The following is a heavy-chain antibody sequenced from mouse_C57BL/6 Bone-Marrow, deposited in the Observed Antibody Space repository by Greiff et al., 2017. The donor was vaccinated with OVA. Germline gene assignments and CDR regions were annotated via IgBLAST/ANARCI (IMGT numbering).Heavy chain of an antibody. V-gene: IGHV1-59*01. CDR1: GYTFTSYW. Sequence: VQLQQPGAELVRPGTSVKLSCKASGYTFTSYWMHWVKQRPGQGLEWIGVIDPSDSYTNYNQKLKGKATLTVDTSSSTAYMQLSSLTSEDSAVYYCARCWYFDVWGTGTTVTVSS. J-gene: IGHJ1*03. CDR2: IDPSDSYT. CDR3: ARCWYFDV.